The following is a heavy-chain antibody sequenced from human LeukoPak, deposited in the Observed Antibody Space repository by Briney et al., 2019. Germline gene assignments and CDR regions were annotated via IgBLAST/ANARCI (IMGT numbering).Heavy chain of an antibody. V-gene: IGHV3-48*03. J-gene: IGHJ4*02. Sequence: GSLRLSCVVSGFTFSNYDMNWVRQAPGKGLEWISYISSSGTAIYYADSVRGRFTISRDNTGNSLFLQMNSLRAEDTAVYYCARAWGSHGYWGQGTLVTVSS. CDR3: ARAWGSHGY. D-gene: IGHD7-27*01. CDR2: ISSSGTAI. CDR1: GFTFSNYD.